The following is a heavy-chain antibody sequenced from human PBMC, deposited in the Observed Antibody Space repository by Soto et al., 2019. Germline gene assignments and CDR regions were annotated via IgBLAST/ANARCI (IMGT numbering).Heavy chain of an antibody. Sequence: SETLSLTCIVSGGSISSSSYSWAWIRQPPGTGLEWIGEINDSGSTNYNPSLKSRVTISVDTSKNQFSLKLTSVTAADTAVYYCARDKITGLFDYWGQGTLVTVSS. D-gene: IGHD2-8*02. CDR3: ARDKITGLFDY. CDR1: GGSISSSSYS. J-gene: IGHJ4*02. V-gene: IGHV4-39*07. CDR2: INDSGST.